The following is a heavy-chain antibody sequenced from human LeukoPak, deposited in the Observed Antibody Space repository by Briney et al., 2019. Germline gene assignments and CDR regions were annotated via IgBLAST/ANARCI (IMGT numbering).Heavy chain of an antibody. J-gene: IGHJ4*02. Sequence: GGSLRLSCAASGFTVSSNYMSWVRQAPGKGLEWVSVIYSGGSTYYADSVKGRFTISRDNSKNTLYLQMNSLRVEDTALYYCAKGTRSTSSCYVDYWGQGTLVTVSS. CDR3: AKGTRSTSSCYVDY. V-gene: IGHV3-53*01. CDR2: IYSGGST. CDR1: GFTVSSNY. D-gene: IGHD2-2*01.